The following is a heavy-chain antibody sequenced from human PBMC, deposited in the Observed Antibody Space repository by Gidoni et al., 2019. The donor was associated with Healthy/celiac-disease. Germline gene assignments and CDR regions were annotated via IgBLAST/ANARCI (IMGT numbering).Heavy chain of an antibody. CDR1: GFTFDDYA. V-gene: IGHV3-9*01. D-gene: IGHD6-13*01. J-gene: IGHJ4*02. Sequence: EVQLVESGGGLVQPGRSLRLSCAASGFTFDDYAMHWVRQAPGKGLGWVSGISWNSGSIGYADSVKGRFTISRDNAKNSLYLQMNSLRAEATALYYCARYISSSWTFDYWGQGTLVTVSS. CDR3: ARYISSSWTFDY. CDR2: ISWNSGSI.